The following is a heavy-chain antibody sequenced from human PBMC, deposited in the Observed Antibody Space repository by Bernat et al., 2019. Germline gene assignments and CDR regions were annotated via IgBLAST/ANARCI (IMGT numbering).Heavy chain of an antibody. CDR2: IYHSGST. J-gene: IGHJ5*02. CDR1: GYSISSGYY. CDR3: ARVHYYGSGRGLIDP. V-gene: IGHV4-38-2*01. D-gene: IGHD3-10*01. Sequence: QVQLQESGPGLVKPSETLSLTCAVSGYSISSGYYWGWIRQPPGKGLEWIGSIYHSGSTYYNPSLKSRVTISVDTSKNQSSLKLSSVTAADTAVYYCARVHYYGSGRGLIDPWGQGTLVTVSS.